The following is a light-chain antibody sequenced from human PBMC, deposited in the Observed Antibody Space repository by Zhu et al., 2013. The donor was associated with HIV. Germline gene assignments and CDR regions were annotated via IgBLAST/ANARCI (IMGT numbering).Light chain of an antibody. CDR1: KLGDKY. Sequence: SYELTQPPSVSVSPGQTARITCSGDKLGDKYACWYQQKPGQSPVLVIYQDRKRPSGIPERFSGSNSGNTATLTISGTQAMDEADYFCQAWDSSTAVFGGGTKLTVL. V-gene: IGLV3-1*01. CDR3: QAWDSSTAV. J-gene: IGLJ2*01. CDR2: QDR.